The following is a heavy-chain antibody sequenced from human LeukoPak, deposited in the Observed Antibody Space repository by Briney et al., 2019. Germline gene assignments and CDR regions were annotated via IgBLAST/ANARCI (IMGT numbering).Heavy chain of an antibody. CDR1: GYTLTGYY. J-gene: IGHJ3*02. V-gene: IGHV1-2*02. CDR3: ARDRYGYSYGNHRLSDAFDI. D-gene: IGHD5-18*01. CDR2: INPNSGGT. Sequence: GASVKVSCKASGYTLTGYYMHWVRQAPGQGLEWMGWINPNSGGTNYAQKFQGRVTMTRDTSISTAYMELSRLRSDDTAVYYCARDRYGYSYGNHRLSDAFDIWGQGTMVTVSS.